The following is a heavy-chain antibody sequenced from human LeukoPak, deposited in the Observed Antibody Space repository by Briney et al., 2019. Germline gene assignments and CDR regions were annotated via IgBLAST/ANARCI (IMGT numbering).Heavy chain of an antibody. CDR1: GGSISSGSYY. Sequence: SETLSLTCTVSGGSISSGSYYWSWIRQPAGKGLEWIGRIYTSGSTNYNPSLKSRVTISVDTSKNQFSLKLSSVTAADTAVYYCARDRPGGSSLDYWGQGTLVTVSS. V-gene: IGHV4-61*02. J-gene: IGHJ4*02. CDR3: ARDRPGGSSLDY. CDR2: IYTSGST. D-gene: IGHD6-13*01.